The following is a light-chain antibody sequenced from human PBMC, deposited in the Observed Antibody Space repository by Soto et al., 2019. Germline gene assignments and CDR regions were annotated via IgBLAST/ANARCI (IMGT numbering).Light chain of an antibody. Sequence: DIQMTQSPSSLSASVGDRVTITCRASQIILTFLNWYQQKPGKAPRLLIYAASSLQSGVPSRFSGSGSGTDFTLTISSLQPEDFVTYYCQQSYTTPYTFGLGTKLEIK. CDR2: AAS. CDR1: QIILTF. J-gene: IGKJ2*01. CDR3: QQSYTTPYT. V-gene: IGKV1-39*01.